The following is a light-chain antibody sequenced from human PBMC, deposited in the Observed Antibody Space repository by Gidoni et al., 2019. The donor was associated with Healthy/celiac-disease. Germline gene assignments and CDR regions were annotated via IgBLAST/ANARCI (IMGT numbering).Light chain of an antibody. V-gene: IGKV3-15*01. CDR1: QSVSSN. Sequence: EIVMTQSPATLSVSPGERATLSCRASQSVSSNLAWYQQKPGQAPRLLIYGASTRATGIPARFSGSGSGTEFTLTISSLQSEDFAVYYCQQYNNWLPTFXQXTKVEIK. CDR3: QQYNNWLPT. CDR2: GAS. J-gene: IGKJ1*01.